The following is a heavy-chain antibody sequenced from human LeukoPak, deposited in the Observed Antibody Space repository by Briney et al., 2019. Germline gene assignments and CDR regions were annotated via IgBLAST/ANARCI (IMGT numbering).Heavy chain of an antibody. J-gene: IGHJ6*02. CDR3: ATDGVAAAGRVYYYYGMDV. Sequence: PGASVKVSCKVSGYTLTELSMHWVRQAPGKGLEWMGGFDPEDGETIYAQKFQGRVTMTEDTSTDTAYMELSSLRSEDTAVYYCATDGVAAAGRVYYYYGMDVWGQGTTVTVSS. V-gene: IGHV1-24*01. D-gene: IGHD6-13*01. CDR1: GYTLTELS. CDR2: FDPEDGET.